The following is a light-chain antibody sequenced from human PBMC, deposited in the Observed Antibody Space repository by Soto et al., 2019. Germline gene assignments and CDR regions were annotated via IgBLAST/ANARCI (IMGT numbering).Light chain of an antibody. V-gene: IGKV3-15*01. CDR1: QNIDNK. Sequence: EIVMTQSPATLSVSPGERVTLSCRASQNIDNKLVWYQQKPGQVPRLLIYDASTRATGIPARFSGSGSGTEFTLTISSLQSEDFAFYYCQQFHYWWTFGQGTKVEIK. CDR3: QQFHYWWT. J-gene: IGKJ1*01. CDR2: DAS.